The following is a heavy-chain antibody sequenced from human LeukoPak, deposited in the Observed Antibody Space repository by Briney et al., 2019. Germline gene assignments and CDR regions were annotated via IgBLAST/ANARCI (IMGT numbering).Heavy chain of an antibody. D-gene: IGHD1-1*01. CDR3: ARVNWSALRDY. V-gene: IGHV4-61*02. CDR2: IYASGST. Sequence: SETLSHTCTVSGGSISTGNYFWSWIRQPAGKGLEWIGRIYASGSTNYNPSLKSRVTMSVDTSKNQFSLKLSSVTAADTAVYYCARVNWSALRDYWGQGTLVTFSS. CDR1: GGSISTGNYF. J-gene: IGHJ4*02.